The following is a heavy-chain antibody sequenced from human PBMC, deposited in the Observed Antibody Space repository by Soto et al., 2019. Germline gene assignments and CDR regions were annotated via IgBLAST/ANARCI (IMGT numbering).Heavy chain of an antibody. Sequence: EVQLLESGGGLVQPGGSLRLSCAASGFTFSSYAMSWVRQAPGKGLEWVSAISGSGGSTYYADSVKGRFTISRDNSKNTLYLKMNSQRAEDTAVYYCAKEGRYGSGGSCYPGDAFDLWGQGTMVTVSS. V-gene: IGHV3-23*01. CDR3: AKEGRYGSGGSCYPGDAFDL. D-gene: IGHD2-15*01. J-gene: IGHJ3*01. CDR1: GFTFSSYA. CDR2: ISGSGGST.